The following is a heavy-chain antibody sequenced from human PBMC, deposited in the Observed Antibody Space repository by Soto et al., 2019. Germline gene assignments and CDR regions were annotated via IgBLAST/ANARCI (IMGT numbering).Heavy chain of an antibody. D-gene: IGHD6-19*01. V-gene: IGHV4-34*01. CDR2: INHSGST. CDR3: ATAIAVAGWVNGMDV. CDR1: GGSFSGYY. Sequence: SETLSLTCAVYGGSFSGYYWSWIRQPPGKGLEWIGEINHSGSTNYNPSLKSRVTISVDTSKNQFSLKLSSVTAADTAVYYCATAIAVAGWVNGMDVWGQGTTVTVSS. J-gene: IGHJ6*02.